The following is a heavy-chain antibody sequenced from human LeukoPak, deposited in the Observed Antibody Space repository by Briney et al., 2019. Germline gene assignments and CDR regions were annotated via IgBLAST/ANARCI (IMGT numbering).Heavy chain of an antibody. J-gene: IGHJ4*02. CDR1: GGSLSGYY. V-gene: IGHV4-34*01. CDR2: INHSGST. Sequence: SETLSLTCAVYGGSLSGYYWSWIRQPPGKGLEWIGEINHSGSTNYNPSLKSRVTISVDTSKNQFSLKLSSVTAADTAVYYCARDLGSGSPYFDYWGQGTLVTVSS. CDR3: ARDLGSGSPYFDY. D-gene: IGHD3-10*01.